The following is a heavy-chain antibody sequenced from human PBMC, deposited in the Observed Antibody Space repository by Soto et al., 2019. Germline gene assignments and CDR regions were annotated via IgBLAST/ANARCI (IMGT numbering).Heavy chain of an antibody. J-gene: IGHJ4*02. D-gene: IGHD6-13*01. Sequence: PGGSLRLSCAASGFTFSSYAMSWVRQAPGKGLEWVSAISGSGGSTYYADSVKGRFTVSRDNSNSKRTVYLRMNSLRAEDTAVYYCAKDCRYSNTWYYFDFWGQGTLVTVSS. CDR1: GFTFSSYA. CDR3: AKDCRYSNTWYYFDF. CDR2: ISGSGGST. V-gene: IGHV3-23*01.